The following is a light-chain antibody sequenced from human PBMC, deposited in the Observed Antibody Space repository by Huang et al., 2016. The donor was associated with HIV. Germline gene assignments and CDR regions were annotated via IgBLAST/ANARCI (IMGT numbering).Light chain of an antibody. CDR1: QTISNY. CDR2: AAS. CDR3: QQSHSNPIT. J-gene: IGKJ5*01. Sequence: DIQMTQSPSSLSASVGDRVTITCRASQTISNYLNWYQQRPGRAPKLLIYAASTLQTGVPTMFRGSGSGTDFTLTISSLQPEDFAAYYCQQSHSNPITFGQGTRLEIK. V-gene: IGKV1-39*01.